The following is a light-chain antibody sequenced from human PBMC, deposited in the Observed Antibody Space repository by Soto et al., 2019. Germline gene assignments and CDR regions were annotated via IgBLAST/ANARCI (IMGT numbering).Light chain of an antibody. CDR3: QQYNNCPRT. CDR1: QSVSSN. V-gene: IGKV3-15*01. J-gene: IGKJ1*01. CDR2: DAS. Sequence: EIVMMQSPSTLSVSPGERATLSCRASQSVSSNLAWFQQKPGQAPRLLIYDASTRATGFPSRFSGSGSGTEFTLTISSLQSEDFAFYYCQQYNNCPRTSGQGTKV.